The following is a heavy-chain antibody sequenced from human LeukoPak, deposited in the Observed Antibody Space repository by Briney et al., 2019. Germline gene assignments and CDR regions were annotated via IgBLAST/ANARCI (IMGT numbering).Heavy chain of an antibody. CDR2: IYGGHGS. CDR1: DFTVSSFY. CDR3: AKGGVVVVITSLGC. Sequence: GGSLRLSCTASDFTVSSFYMSWVRRAPGKGLEWVAAIYGGHGSFYADPVKGRFTISRDNSKHTLQMQMNRLGAEDTAVYSWAKGGVVVVITSLGCWGQGTLVTVCS. D-gene: IGHD3-22*01. J-gene: IGHJ4*02. V-gene: IGHV3-53*01.